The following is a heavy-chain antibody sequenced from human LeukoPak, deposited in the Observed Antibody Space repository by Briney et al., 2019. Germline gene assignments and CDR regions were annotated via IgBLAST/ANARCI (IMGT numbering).Heavy chain of an antibody. CDR3: ARSRGLPAAWFDP. D-gene: IGHD2-2*01. J-gene: IGHJ5*02. V-gene: IGHV4-31*03. Sequence: SQTLSLTCTVSGGSISSVIYYWSWIRQHPGKGQEWIGYIYYSGSTYYNPSLKSRVSISVDTSQNQVSLKLTSVTAADTAVYYCARSRGLPAAWFDPWGPGSLVSVSS. CDR2: IYYSGST. CDR1: GGSISSVIYY.